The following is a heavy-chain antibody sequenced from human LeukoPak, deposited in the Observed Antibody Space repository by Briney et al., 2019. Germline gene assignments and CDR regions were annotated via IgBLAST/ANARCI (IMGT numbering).Heavy chain of an antibody. CDR2: IYTSGST. CDR3: ARQWYYDFWSGYDP. V-gene: IGHV4-4*09. Sequence: SETLSLTCTVSGGSISSYYWSWIRQPPGKGLEWIGYIYTSGSTYYNPSLKSRVTISVDTSKNQFSLKLSSVTAADTAVYYCARQWYYDFWSGYDPWGQGTLVTVSS. CDR1: GGSISSYY. D-gene: IGHD3-3*01. J-gene: IGHJ5*02.